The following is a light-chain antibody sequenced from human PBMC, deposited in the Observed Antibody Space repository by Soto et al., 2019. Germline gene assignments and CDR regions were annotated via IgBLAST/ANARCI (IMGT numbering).Light chain of an antibody. CDR3: QQYGSSPRT. J-gene: IGKJ1*01. CDR2: GAS. V-gene: IGKV3-15*01. Sequence: EMVMTQSPVTLSVSPGERATLSCRASQSVSSNLAWYQQKPGQAPRLLIHGASTRATGIPARFSGSGSGTEFTLTISSLQSEDFAVYYCQQYGSSPRTFGQGTKVEIK. CDR1: QSVSSN.